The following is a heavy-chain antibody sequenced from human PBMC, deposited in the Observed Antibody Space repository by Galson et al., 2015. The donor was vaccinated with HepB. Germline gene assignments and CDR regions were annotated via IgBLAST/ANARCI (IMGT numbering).Heavy chain of an antibody. Sequence: SVKVSCKASGGTFSSYTISWVRQAPGQGLEWMGRIIPILGIANYAQKFQGRVTITADKSTSTAYMELSSLRSEDTAVYYCARDYVDTAMVEFDYWGQGTLVTVSS. CDR3: ARDYVDTAMVEFDY. D-gene: IGHD5-18*01. V-gene: IGHV1-69*04. CDR2: IIPILGIA. CDR1: GGTFSSYT. J-gene: IGHJ4*02.